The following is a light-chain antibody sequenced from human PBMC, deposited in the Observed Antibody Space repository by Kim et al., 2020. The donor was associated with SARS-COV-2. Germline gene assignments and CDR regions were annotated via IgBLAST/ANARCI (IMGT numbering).Light chain of an antibody. CDR3: QSFDSSNQV. V-gene: IGLV6-57*03. J-gene: IGLJ2*01. CDR1: SGSIASNS. Sequence: GKTLTISCTRSSGSIASNSVQWYQQRPGSAPTTVIYEDNQRPSGVPDRFSGSIDSSSNSASLTISGLKTEDEADYYCQSFDSSNQVFGGGTQLTVL. CDR2: EDN.